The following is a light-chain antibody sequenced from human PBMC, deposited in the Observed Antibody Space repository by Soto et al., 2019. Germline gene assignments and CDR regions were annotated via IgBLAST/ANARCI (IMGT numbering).Light chain of an antibody. CDR3: HKYNSASWT. CDR1: QGISNY. J-gene: IGKJ1*01. V-gene: IGKV1-27*01. CDR2: AAS. Sequence: DIQMTQSPSSLSASVGDRVTITCRASQGISNYLAWYQQKPGKVPKLLIYAASTLQSGVPSRFSGSGSGTDFTLTISSLQPEDVATYYGHKYNSASWTFGQGTKVVSK.